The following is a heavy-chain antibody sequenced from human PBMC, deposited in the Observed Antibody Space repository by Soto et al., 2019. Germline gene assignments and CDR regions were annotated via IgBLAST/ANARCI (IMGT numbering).Heavy chain of an antibody. V-gene: IGHV3-53*01. CDR1: GFTVSSDY. CDR2: IYTGGST. D-gene: IGHD4-17*01. Sequence: LRLSCAASGFTVSSDYMSWVRQAPGKGLEWVSVIYTGGSTYYADSVKGRFTFSRDNSKNTLNLQMNSLRAEDTAVYYCARAYGGNPALFDPWGQGTLVTVSS. J-gene: IGHJ5*02. CDR3: ARAYGGNPALFDP.